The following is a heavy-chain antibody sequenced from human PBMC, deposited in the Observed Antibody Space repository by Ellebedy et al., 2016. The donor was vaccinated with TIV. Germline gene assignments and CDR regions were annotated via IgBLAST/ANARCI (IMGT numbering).Heavy chain of an antibody. V-gene: IGHV1-18*01. J-gene: IGHJ4*02. D-gene: IGHD6-19*01. CDR2: ISAYNGNT. CDR1: GYTFITHG. Sequence: ASVKVSCXASGYTFITHGISWVRQAPGQGLEWTGWISAYNGNTKYAQKFHDRVTMTTDTPTSTAYMELRRLRSDDTAVYYCARDLGITMAPYYFDYWGQGTLVTVSS. CDR3: ARDLGITMAPYYFDY.